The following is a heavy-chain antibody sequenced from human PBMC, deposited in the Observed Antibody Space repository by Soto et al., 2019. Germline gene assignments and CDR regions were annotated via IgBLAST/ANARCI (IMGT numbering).Heavy chain of an antibody. D-gene: IGHD3-3*01. Sequence: SVKVSCKASGGTFSSYAISWVRQAPGQGLEWMGGIIPIFGTANYSQKFQGRVTITADESTSTAYIELSSLRSEDTAVYYCARAKDFWSVYPQTKASHDTYYYYYYGMDVWGQGTTVTVSS. V-gene: IGHV1-69*13. CDR3: ARAKDFWSVYPQTKASHDTYYYYYYGMDV. CDR2: IIPIFGTA. CDR1: GGTFSSYA. J-gene: IGHJ6*02.